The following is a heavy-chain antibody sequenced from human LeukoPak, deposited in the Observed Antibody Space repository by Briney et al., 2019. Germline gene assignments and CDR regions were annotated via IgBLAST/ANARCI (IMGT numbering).Heavy chain of an antibody. CDR3: ARIGKLGIGQGAFDI. V-gene: IGHV3-7*01. CDR2: IKQDGSEK. J-gene: IGHJ3*02. CDR1: GFTFSSYW. Sequence: PGGSLRLSCAASGFTFSSYWMSWVRQSPGKGLEWVANIKQDGSEKYYVDSVKGRFTISRDNAKNSLYLQMNSLRAEDTAVYYCARIGKLGIGQGAFDIWGQGTMVTVSS. D-gene: IGHD7-27*01.